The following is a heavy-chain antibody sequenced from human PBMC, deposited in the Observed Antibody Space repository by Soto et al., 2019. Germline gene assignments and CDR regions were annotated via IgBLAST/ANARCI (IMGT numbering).Heavy chain of an antibody. J-gene: IGHJ3*02. CDR2: IIPIFGTA. Sequence: QVQLVQSGAEVKKTGSSVKVSCKASGGTFSSYAISWVRQAPGQGLEWMGGIIPIFGTANYAQKFQGRVTITADTSTSTAYMELSSLRSEDTAVYYCASILYYDSSGYRNDAFDIWGQGTMVTVSS. CDR3: ASILYYDSSGYRNDAFDI. V-gene: IGHV1-69*06. CDR1: GGTFSSYA. D-gene: IGHD3-22*01.